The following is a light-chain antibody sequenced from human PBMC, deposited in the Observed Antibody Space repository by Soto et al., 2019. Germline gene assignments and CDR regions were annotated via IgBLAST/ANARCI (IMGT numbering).Light chain of an antibody. CDR3: QQSYTTPWT. V-gene: IGKV1-39*01. Sequence: DLQMTQSPSSLSASVGDRVIVTCRASQSINTYLNWYQQTPGKAPKLLIYGASTLQSGVPSRFSGSGSGTDFTLTISSLQPEDFATYYCQQSYTTPWTFGQGTKVEIK. CDR1: QSINTY. CDR2: GAS. J-gene: IGKJ1*01.